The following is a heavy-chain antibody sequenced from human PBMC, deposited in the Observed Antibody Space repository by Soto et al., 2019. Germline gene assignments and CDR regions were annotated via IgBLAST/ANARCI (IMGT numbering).Heavy chain of an antibody. CDR3: ARASSGATYAHFDY. V-gene: IGHV1-46*01. Sequence: ASVKVSCKASGYTFTNDYMHWVRQAPGQGLEWMGIINPGGGSTSYAQKFQGRVTMTRDTSTRKAYMELSRLRSEDTAVYYCARASSGATYAHFDYWGQGTLVTVSS. CDR1: GYTFTNDY. J-gene: IGHJ4*02. CDR2: INPGGGST. D-gene: IGHD6-19*01.